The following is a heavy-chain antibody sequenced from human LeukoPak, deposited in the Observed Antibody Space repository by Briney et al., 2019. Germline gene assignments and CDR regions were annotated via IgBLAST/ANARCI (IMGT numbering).Heavy chain of an antibody. J-gene: IGHJ4*02. CDR2: VNPNSGGT. CDR1: GYTFTGYY. D-gene: IGHD3-22*01. V-gene: IGHV1-2*02. Sequence: GASVKVSCKASGYTFTGYYLHWVRQAPGQGLEWMGCVNPNSGGTNYAQKFQGRVTMTRDTSTSTVYMELSSLRSEDTAVYYCANRDIVMVITTGSAAQYWGQGTLVTVSS. CDR3: ANRDIVMVITTGSAAQY.